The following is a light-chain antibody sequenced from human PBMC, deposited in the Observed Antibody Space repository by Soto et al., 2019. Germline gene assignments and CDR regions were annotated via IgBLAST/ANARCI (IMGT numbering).Light chain of an antibody. V-gene: IGKV3-20*01. Sequence: FVLTQSPGTLSLSPGERATFSCRASESVRGNYIAWYQQKPGQAPRVLIFEASKWATGTPDRFSGSGSGTDFTLTISRLEPEDFAVFYCQQYVNSPFTFGQGTKLEI. CDR3: QQYVNSPFT. J-gene: IGKJ2*01. CDR1: ESVRGNY. CDR2: EAS.